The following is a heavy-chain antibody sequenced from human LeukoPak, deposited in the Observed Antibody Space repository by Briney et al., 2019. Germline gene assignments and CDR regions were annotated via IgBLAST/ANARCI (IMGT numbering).Heavy chain of an antibody. D-gene: IGHD3-16*01. J-gene: IGHJ4*02. CDR1: GYTFTSYD. CDR3: ARGRSVKCILNY. Sequence: ASVKVSCKASGYTFTSYDINWVRQATGQRLEWMGWMNRNSGNTGYAQKFQGRVTMTRNTSISTAYMELSSLRSEDTAVYYCARGRSVKCILNYWGQGTLVTVSS. CDR2: MNRNSGNT. V-gene: IGHV1-8*01.